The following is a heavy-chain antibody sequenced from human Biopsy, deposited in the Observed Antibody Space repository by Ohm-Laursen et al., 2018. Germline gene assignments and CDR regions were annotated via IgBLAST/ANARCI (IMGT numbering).Heavy chain of an antibody. J-gene: IGHJ4*02. Sequence: PGTLSLTCAVSGGSISSYYWNWIRRPPGKGLEWIGYIYYSGTTDYSPSLKSRVTISIDKSKNQFFLKLSSVTAEDTAVYYCARDDAVTVIRGLYYWGQGALVTVSS. CDR2: IYYSGTT. CDR1: GGSISSYY. CDR3: ARDDAVTVIRGLYY. V-gene: IGHV4-59*01. D-gene: IGHD2-21*02.